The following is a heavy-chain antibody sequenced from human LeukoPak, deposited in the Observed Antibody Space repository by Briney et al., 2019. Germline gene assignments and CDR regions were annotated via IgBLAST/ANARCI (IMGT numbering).Heavy chain of an antibody. CDR1: GGSISSYY. CDR2: IYYSGST. D-gene: IGHD4-17*01. CDR3: ASLWATVTTDFDY. V-gene: IGHV4-59*01. Sequence: SETLSLTCTVSGGSISSYYWSWIRQPPGKGLEWIGYIYYSGSTNYNPSLKSRVTISVDTSKNQFSLKLSSVTAADTAVYYCASLWATVTTDFDYWGQGTLVTVSS. J-gene: IGHJ4*02.